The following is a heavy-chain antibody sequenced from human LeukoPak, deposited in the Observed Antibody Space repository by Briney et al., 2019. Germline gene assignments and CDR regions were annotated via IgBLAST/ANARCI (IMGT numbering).Heavy chain of an antibody. V-gene: IGHV1-3*01. CDR3: AAGSYIAARPFDY. J-gene: IGHJ4*02. D-gene: IGHD6-6*01. CDR2: INAGNGNT. CDR1: GYTFTSYA. Sequence: ASVKVSCKASGYTFTSYAMHWARQAPGQRLEWMGWINAGNGNTKYSQKFQGRVTITRDTSASTAYMELSSLRSEDTAVYYCAAGSYIAARPFDYWGQGTLVTVSS.